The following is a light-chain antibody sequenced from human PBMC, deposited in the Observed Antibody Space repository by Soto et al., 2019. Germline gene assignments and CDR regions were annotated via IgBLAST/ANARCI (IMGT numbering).Light chain of an antibody. J-gene: IGKJ4*01. Sequence: DMQMTQSPSSLSASVGDRVTITCRASQGISTYLAWYQQKPGKVPKLLICAASTLQSGVPSRFSGSGAGTDVTLSIRSLQHEDVATYYCQKYNSAPLTFGGGTKVEIK. CDR2: AAS. CDR1: QGISTY. V-gene: IGKV1-27*01. CDR3: QKYNSAPLT.